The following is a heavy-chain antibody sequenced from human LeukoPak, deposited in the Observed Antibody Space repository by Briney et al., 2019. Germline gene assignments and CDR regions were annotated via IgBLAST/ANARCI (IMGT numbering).Heavy chain of an antibody. J-gene: IGHJ4*02. V-gene: IGHV1-2*02. D-gene: IGHD6-13*01. CDR2: INPNSGGT. CDR1: GYTFTGYY. Sequence: GASVKVSCKASGYTFTGYYMHWVRQAPGQGLEWMGWINPNSGGTNYAQKFQGRVTMTRDTSISTAYMELSRLRSDDTAVYYCASSKAAAGRSYYFDYWGQGTLVTVSS. CDR3: ASSKAAAGRSYYFDY.